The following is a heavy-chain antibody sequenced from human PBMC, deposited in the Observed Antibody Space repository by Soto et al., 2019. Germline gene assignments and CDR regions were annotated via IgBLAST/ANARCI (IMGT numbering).Heavy chain of an antibody. CDR2: MNPNSGNT. V-gene: IGHV1-8*01. CDR3: ARGEVALRDFDY. D-gene: IGHD2-15*01. J-gene: IGHJ4*02. Sequence: ASVKVSCKASGYTFTTSDVNWVRQATGQGLEWMGWMNPNSGNTGYAQKFQGRVTMTRNTSISTAYMELSSLRSEDTAVYYCARGEVALRDFDYWGQGTLVTVSS. CDR1: GYTFTTSD.